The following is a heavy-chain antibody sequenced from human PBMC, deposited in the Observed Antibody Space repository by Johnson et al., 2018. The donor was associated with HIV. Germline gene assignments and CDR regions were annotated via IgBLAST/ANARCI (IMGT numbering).Heavy chain of an antibody. Sequence: MLLVESGGGLVQPGGSLRLSCAASGFTVSSNYMSWVRQAPGKGLEWVSVIYSGGSPYYAASVKGRFTISRDNSKNTLYLKMNSLRAEDTAVYYCARVALVVYAFDIWGQGTMVTVSS. V-gene: IGHV3-66*02. CDR1: GFTVSSNY. CDR3: ARVALVVYAFDI. D-gene: IGHD2-15*01. J-gene: IGHJ3*02. CDR2: IYSGGSP.